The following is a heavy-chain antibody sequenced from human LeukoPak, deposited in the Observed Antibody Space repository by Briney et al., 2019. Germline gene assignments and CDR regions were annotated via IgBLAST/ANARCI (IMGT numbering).Heavy chain of an antibody. CDR1: GYSISSGYY. CDR3: ARAGSGSYPH. D-gene: IGHD1-26*01. Sequence: PSETLSLTCTVSGYSISSGYYWGWIRQPPGKGLEWIGSIYHSGSTYYNPSLKSRVTISVDTSKNQFSLKLSSVTAADTAVYYCARAGSGSYPHWGQGTLVTVSS. CDR2: IYHSGST. J-gene: IGHJ4*02. V-gene: IGHV4-38-2*02.